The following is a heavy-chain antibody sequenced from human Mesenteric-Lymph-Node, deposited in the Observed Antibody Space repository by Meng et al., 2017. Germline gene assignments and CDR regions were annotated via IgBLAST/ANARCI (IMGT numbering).Heavy chain of an antibody. CDR2: IYYSGST. J-gene: IGHJ4*02. Sequence: PELPESGPGLGKPSGTLSLPCTVSGGSISSSRHYWGWIRQPPGKGLEWIGSIYYSGSTYYNPSLRSRVTMSLDTSKNQFSLKLSSVTATDTAVYYCARHDGGYGDYFDHWGQGTLVTVSS. D-gene: IGHD5-12*01. CDR1: GGSISSSRHY. CDR3: ARHDGGYGDYFDH. V-gene: IGHV4-39*01.